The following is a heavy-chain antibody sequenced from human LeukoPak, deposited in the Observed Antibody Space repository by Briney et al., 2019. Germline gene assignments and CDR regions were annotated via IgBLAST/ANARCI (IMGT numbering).Heavy chain of an antibody. CDR3: ARGDSSGYSNY. CDR1: GFTLSDHY. V-gene: IGHV3-72*01. D-gene: IGHD3-22*01. Sequence: GGSLRLSCAASGFTLSDHYMDWVRQAPGKGLEWVGRSRNKANSYTTEYAASVTGRFTIARDDSESSLYLQMNSLKTEDTAVYYCARGDSSGYSNYWGQGTLFTVFS. CDR2: SRNKANSYTT. J-gene: IGHJ4*02.